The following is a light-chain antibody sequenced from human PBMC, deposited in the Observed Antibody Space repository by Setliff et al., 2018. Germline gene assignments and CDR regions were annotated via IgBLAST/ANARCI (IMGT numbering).Light chain of an antibody. CDR1: DSDIGDTAS. CDR3: SSFTSSNTFV. CDR2: GVN. V-gene: IGLV2-14*03. Sequence: QSALTQVASVSGPPGQSITIFCTGIDSDIGDTASISWYQHHPGKVPKLLLYGVNNRPSGISARFSGSKSGNTASLTISDLQADDGADYYCSSFTSSNTFVFGSVTKVTVL. J-gene: IGLJ1*01.